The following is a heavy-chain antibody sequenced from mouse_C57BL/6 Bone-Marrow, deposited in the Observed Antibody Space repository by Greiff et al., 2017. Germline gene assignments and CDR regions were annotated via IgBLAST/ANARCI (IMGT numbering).Heavy chain of an antibody. CDR2: IWWDDDK. J-gene: IGHJ1*03. V-gene: IGHV8-8*01. Sequence: QVTLKVSGPGILQPSQTLSLTCSFSGFSLSTFGMGVGWIRQPSGKGLEWLAHIWWDDDKYYNPDLKSRLTISKDTSKNQGILKIANGDTAATATDYGARIEDYDGSSYEYFDVWGTGTTVTVSS. D-gene: IGHD1-1*01. CDR3: ARIEDYDGSSYEYFDV. CDR1: GFSLSTFGMG.